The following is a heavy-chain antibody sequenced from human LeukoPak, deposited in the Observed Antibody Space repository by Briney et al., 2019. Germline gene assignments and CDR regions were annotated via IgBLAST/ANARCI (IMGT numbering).Heavy chain of an antibody. J-gene: IGHJ4*02. CDR1: GFTFSSYS. V-gene: IGHV3-21*01. Sequence: PGGSLRLSCAASGFTFSSYSMNWVRQAPGKGLEWVSSSSSSSSYIYYAYSVKGRFTISRDNAKNSLYLQMNSLRAEGTAVYYCARGFAGGLFDYWGQGTLVTVSS. D-gene: IGHD6-25*01. CDR2: SSSSSSYI. CDR3: ARGFAGGLFDY.